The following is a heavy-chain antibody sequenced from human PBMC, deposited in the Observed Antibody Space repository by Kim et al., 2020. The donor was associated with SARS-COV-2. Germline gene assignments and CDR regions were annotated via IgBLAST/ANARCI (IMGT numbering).Heavy chain of an antibody. CDR3: ARSTPGYDSRGGGVDY. CDR2: IWYDGSNK. J-gene: IGHJ4*02. Sequence: GGSLRLSCAASGFTFSSYGMHWVRQAPGKGLEWVAVIWYDGSNKYYADSVKGRFTISRDNSKNTLYLQMNSLRAEDTAVYYCARSTPGYDSRGGGVDYWGQGTLVTVSS. D-gene: IGHD3-22*01. CDR1: GFTFSSYG. V-gene: IGHV3-33*01.